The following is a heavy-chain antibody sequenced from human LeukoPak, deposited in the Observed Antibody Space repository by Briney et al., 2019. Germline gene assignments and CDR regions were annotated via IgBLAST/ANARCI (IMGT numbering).Heavy chain of an antibody. CDR1: GGSSSSSDYY. CDR3: ARNQAVAANRGAFDI. CDR2: IFYSGTT. Sequence: SETLSLTCHVSGGSSSSSDYYWGWIRQPPGKGLEWIGTIFYSGTTYYNPSLTSRVTMSVDTSKNQFSLKLDSVTEIDTAMYYCARNQAVAANRGAFDIWGQGTMVTVSS. J-gene: IGHJ3*02. D-gene: IGHD6-19*01. V-gene: IGHV4-39*07.